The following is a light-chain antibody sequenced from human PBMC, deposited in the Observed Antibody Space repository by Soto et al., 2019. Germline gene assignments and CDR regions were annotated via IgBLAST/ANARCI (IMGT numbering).Light chain of an antibody. J-gene: IGKJ4*01. V-gene: IGKV1-12*01. Sequence: DIQMTQSPSSVSASVGDRVTITCRASQGISSWIVWYQQKPGKAPKLLIYAASSLQSGVPSRFSGSGSGTDFTLTISSLQPEDFATYYCQQANSLPLTFGGGTKVEIK. CDR2: AAS. CDR1: QGISSW. CDR3: QQANSLPLT.